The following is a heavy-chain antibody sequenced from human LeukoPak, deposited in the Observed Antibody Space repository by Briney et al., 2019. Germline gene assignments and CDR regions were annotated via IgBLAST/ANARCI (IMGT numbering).Heavy chain of an antibody. V-gene: IGHV3-21*01. J-gene: IGHJ6*03. CDR3: ARGGTTAYYYYYYMDV. CDR1: GFTFSSYS. D-gene: IGHD1-26*01. Sequence: KPGGSLRLSCAASGFTFSSYSMNWVRQARGKGLEWVSSISSSSSYIYYADSVKGRFTISRDNAKNSLYLQMNSLRAEDTAVYYCARGGTTAYYYYYYMDVWGKGTTVTVSS. CDR2: ISSSSSYI.